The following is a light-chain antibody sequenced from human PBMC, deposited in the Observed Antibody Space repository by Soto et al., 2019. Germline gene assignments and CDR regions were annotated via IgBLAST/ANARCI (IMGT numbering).Light chain of an antibody. CDR1: SSDVGSYNL. V-gene: IGLV2-23*03. CDR3: GSSEGSSTFPFV. CDR2: EGS. J-gene: IGLJ1*01. Sequence: SVLTQPASVSGSPGQSITISCTGTSSDVGSYNLVSWYQQHPGKAPKLMIYEGSKRPSGVSNRFSGSKSGNTASLTISGLQAEDEFFYYCGSSEGSSTFPFVVVTVSIVTDL.